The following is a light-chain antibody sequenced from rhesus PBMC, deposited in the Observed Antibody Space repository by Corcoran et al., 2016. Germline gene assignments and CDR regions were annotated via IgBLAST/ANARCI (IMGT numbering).Light chain of an antibody. CDR2: GAS. J-gene: IGKJ1*01. CDR1: QSVGFY. V-gene: IGKV3-10*01. Sequence: QVILTQSPATLSLSPGERATLPCRASQSVGFYLAWYQQKPGQAPRRLIYGASSRATGIPDRVSGRGSGTDFTLTISSRKPEGVGVYPCYQSSSGWTFGEGTKVEIK. CDR3: YQSSSGWT.